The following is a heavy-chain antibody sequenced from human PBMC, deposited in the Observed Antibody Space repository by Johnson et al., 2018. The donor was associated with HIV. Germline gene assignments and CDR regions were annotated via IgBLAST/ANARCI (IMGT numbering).Heavy chain of an antibody. Sequence: VQLVESGGGVVQPGKSLRLACAASGFTLTTHWMHWVRPAPGKGLVWVARINRDGSTTDYADSVTGRVTISRDNAKHTLYLHMNSLRAEDTALYYCAKDQERLLWFGTGGIWGQGTMVTVSS. J-gene: IGHJ3*02. CDR2: INRDGSTT. V-gene: IGHV3-74*01. D-gene: IGHD3-10*01. CDR3: AKDQERLLWFGTGGI. CDR1: GFTLTTHW.